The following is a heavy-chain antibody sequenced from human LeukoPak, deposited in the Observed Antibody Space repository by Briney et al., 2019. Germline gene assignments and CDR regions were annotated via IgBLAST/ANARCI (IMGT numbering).Heavy chain of an antibody. J-gene: IGHJ4*02. CDR2: ISAYNGNT. CDR1: GYSFTSYG. Sequence: ASVKVSCKASGYSFTSYGISWVRQAPGQGLEWMGWISAYNGNTNYAQTLQGRVTMTTDTSTSTAYMELRILRSDDTAVYYCAREMATKSFDYWGQGTLVTVSS. D-gene: IGHD5-24*01. V-gene: IGHV1-18*01. CDR3: AREMATKSFDY.